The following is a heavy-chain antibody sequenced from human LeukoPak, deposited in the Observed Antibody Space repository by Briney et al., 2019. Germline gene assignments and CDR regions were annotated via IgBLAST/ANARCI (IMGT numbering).Heavy chain of an antibody. J-gene: IGHJ4*02. CDR2: ISGSGGST. CDR3: AKVLRITIFGVVPKKYYFDY. D-gene: IGHD3-3*01. CDR1: GFTFSSYA. Sequence: RAGGSLRLSRAASGFTFSSYAMSWVRQAPGKGLEWVSAISGSGGSTYYADSVKGRFTISRDNSKNTLYLQMNSLRAEDTAVYYCAKVLRITIFGVVPKKYYFDYWGQGTLVTVSS. V-gene: IGHV3-23*01.